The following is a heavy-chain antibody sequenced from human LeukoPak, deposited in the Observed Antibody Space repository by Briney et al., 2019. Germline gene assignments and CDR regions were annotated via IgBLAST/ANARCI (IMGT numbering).Heavy chain of an antibody. V-gene: IGHV3-9*03. CDR3: AKGDTSIAARCFDY. J-gene: IGHJ4*02. D-gene: IGHD6-6*01. CDR1: GFTFSSYA. Sequence: GGSLRLSCAASGFTFSSYAMSWVRQAPGRGLEWVSGISWNSGSIGYADSVKGRFTISRDNVKNSLYLQMNSLRAEDMALYYCAKGDTSIAARCFDYWGQGTLVTVSS. CDR2: ISWNSGSI.